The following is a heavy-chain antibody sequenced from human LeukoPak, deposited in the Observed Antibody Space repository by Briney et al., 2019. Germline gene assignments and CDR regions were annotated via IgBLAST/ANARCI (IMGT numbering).Heavy chain of an antibody. Sequence: GGSLRLSCVASGFSFSTYGLHWVRQAPGKGLEWVAVISYNGDNKHYAESVKGRFTISRDNSKNTLDLQMNSLSPEDTAVYHCARGGEQYYYGSGSYRSENWFDPWGQGTLVTVSS. V-gene: IGHV3-30*03. CDR1: GFSFSTYG. D-gene: IGHD3-10*01. J-gene: IGHJ5*02. CDR2: ISYNGDNK. CDR3: ARGGEQYYYGSGSYRSENWFDP.